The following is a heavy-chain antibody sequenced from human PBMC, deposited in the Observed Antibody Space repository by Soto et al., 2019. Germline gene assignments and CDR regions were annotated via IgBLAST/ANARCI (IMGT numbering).Heavy chain of an antibody. CDR2: MYYSGST. CDR3: ARGPYYDLIWNYYYMDV. Sequence: QVQLQESGPGLVKPSETLSLSCSVSGGSISGHYWSWVRQTPGKGLEWIGYMYYSGSTNYNPSLKSRATISVDTSKNHCSLRLTSVTAADTAVYYCARGPYYDLIWNYYYMDVWGKGTTVTVSS. D-gene: IGHD3-16*01. CDR1: GGSISGHY. V-gene: IGHV4-59*08. J-gene: IGHJ6*03.